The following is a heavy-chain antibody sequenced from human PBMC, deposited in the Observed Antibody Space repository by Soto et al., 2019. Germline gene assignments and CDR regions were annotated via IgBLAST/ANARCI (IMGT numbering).Heavy chain of an antibody. CDR1: GGSFSGYY. CDR3: ARLRAAAGKYTYYYYGMDV. CDR2: INHSGST. Sequence: SETLSLTCAVYGGSFSGYYWSWIRQPPGKGLEWIGEINHSGSTNYNPSLKSRVTISVDTSEDQFSLKLSSVTAADTAVYYCARLRAAAGKYTYYYYGMDVWGQGTTVTVSS. D-gene: IGHD6-13*01. V-gene: IGHV4-34*01. J-gene: IGHJ6*02.